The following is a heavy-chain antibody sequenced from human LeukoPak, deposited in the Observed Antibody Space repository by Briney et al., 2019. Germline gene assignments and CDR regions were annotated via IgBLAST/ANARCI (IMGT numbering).Heavy chain of an antibody. J-gene: IGHJ5*02. D-gene: IGHD3-3*01. CDR2: IHQSGST. CDR1: GYSISSGYY. Sequence: PSETLSLTCTVSGYSISSGYYWGWIRQPPGKGLEWIGNIHQSGSTYYNPSVKSRVSISMDTSKNQFSLKLNSVTAADTAVYYCARHPSYYDFWSGLTPNNWFDPWGQGTLVTVSS. V-gene: IGHV4-38-2*02. CDR3: ARHPSYYDFWSGLTPNNWFDP.